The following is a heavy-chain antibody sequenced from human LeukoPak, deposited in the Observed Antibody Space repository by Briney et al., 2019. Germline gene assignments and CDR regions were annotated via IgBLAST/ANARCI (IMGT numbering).Heavy chain of an antibody. CDR3: ARGRFYYYDSSGYSFDY. Sequence: GGSLRLSCAASGFTFSSYSMNWVRQAPGKGLEWVSYISSSSSTIYYADSVKGRFTISRDNAKNSLYLQMNSLRAEDTAVYYCARGRFYYYDSSGYSFDYWGQGTLVTVSS. CDR2: ISSSSSTI. D-gene: IGHD3-22*01. V-gene: IGHV3-48*01. CDR1: GFTFSSYS. J-gene: IGHJ4*02.